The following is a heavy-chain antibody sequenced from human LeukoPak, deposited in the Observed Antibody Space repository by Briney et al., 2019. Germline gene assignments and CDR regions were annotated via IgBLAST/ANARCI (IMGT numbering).Heavy chain of an antibody. J-gene: IGHJ6*02. V-gene: IGHV3-7*04. Sequence: GGSLRLSCAASGFTFSSYWMTWVRQAPTEVLEWVANIKQDGSETYYVDSVKGRFTISRDNAKNSLCLHMNSLRVEDSAVYYCARSGVPHGTDVWGQGTTVTVSS. CDR1: GFTFSSYW. CDR3: ARSGVPHGTDV. D-gene: IGHD7-27*01. CDR2: IKQDGSET.